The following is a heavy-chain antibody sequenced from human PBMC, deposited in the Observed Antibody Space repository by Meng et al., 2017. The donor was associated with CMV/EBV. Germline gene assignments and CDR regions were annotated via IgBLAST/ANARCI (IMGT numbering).Heavy chain of an antibody. Sequence: GESLKISCAASGLTFSSYSMNWVRQAPGKGLEWVSSISSSSSYIYYADSVKGRFTISRDNAKNSLYLQMNSLRAEDTAVYYCARYCSSTSCYRFDPWGQGTLVTVSS. CDR1: GLTFSSYS. J-gene: IGHJ5*02. CDR2: ISSSSSYI. D-gene: IGHD2-2*02. V-gene: IGHV3-21*01. CDR3: ARYCSSTSCYRFDP.